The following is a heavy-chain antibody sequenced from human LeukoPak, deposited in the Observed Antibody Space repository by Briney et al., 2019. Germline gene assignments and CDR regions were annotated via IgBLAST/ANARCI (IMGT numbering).Heavy chain of an antibody. V-gene: IGHV1-18*01. CDR2: ISAYNGNT. J-gene: IGHJ3*02. CDR3: ARGRYDFWSGYQGDAFGI. CDR1: GYTFTSYG. D-gene: IGHD3-3*01. Sequence: ASVKVSCKASGYTFTSYGISWVRQAPGQGLEWMGWISAYNGNTNYAQKLQGRVTMTTDTSTSTAYMELRSLRSDDTAVYYCARGRYDFWSGYQGDAFGIWGQGTMVTVSS.